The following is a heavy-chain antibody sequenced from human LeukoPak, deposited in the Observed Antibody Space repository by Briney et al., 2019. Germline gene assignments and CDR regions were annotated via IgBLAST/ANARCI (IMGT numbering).Heavy chain of an antibody. CDR1: GFTFSNYA. D-gene: IGHD4-17*01. V-gene: IGHV3-23*01. CDR2: ISGRGDNT. CDR3: ARDRTTVTTPIG. Sequence: PGGSLRLSCAASGFTFSNYAMNWVRQAPGKGLEWVSAISGRGDNTYYADPVKGRFTISRDNSKNTLYLQMDSLRAEDTAMYYCARDRTTVTTPIGWGQGALVTVSS. J-gene: IGHJ4*02.